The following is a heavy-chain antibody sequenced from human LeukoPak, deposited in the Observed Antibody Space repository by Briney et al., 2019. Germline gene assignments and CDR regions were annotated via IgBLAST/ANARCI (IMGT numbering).Heavy chain of an antibody. CDR3: ARDIVVVPAALDY. Sequence: GGSLRLSCAASGFTFSSYSMNWVRQAPGKGLEWVSSISSSSSYIYYADSVKGRFTISRDNAENSLYLQMNSLRAEDTAVYYCARDIVVVPAALDYWGQGTLVTVSS. CDR2: ISSSSSYI. V-gene: IGHV3-21*01. CDR1: GFTFSSYS. D-gene: IGHD2-2*01. J-gene: IGHJ4*02.